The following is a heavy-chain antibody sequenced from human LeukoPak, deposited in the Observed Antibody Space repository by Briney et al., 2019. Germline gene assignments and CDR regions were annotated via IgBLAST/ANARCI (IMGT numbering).Heavy chain of an antibody. J-gene: IGHJ5*02. CDR1: GFTFSDYY. CDR2: ISSSGSTI. D-gene: IGHD2-15*01. CDR3: ARGCSGGSCHNWFDP. V-gene: IGHV3-11*04. Sequence: PGGSLRLSCAASGFTFSDYYMSWIRQAPGKGLEWVSYISSSGSTIYYADSVKGRFTISRDNAKNTLYLQMNSLRAEDTAVYYCARGCSGGSCHNWFDPWGQGTLVTVSS.